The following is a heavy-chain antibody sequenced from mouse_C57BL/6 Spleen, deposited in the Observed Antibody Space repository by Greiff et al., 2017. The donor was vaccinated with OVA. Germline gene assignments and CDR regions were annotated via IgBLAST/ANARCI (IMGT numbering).Heavy chain of an antibody. D-gene: IGHD1-1*01. Sequence: VHVKQSGPVLVKPGASVKMSCKASGYTFTDYYMNWVKQSHGKSLEWIGVINPYNGGTSYNQKFKGKATLTVDKSSSTAYMELNSLTSEDSAVYYCAPHYYGSSPWYFDVWGTGTTVTVSS. CDR2: INPYNGGT. CDR1: GYTFTDYY. V-gene: IGHV1-19*01. J-gene: IGHJ1*03. CDR3: APHYYGSSPWYFDV.